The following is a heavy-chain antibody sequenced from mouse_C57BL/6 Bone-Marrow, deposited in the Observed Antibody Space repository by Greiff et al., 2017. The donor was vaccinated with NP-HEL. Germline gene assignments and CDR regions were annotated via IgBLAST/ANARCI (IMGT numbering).Heavy chain of an antibody. Sequence: LVKPGASVKLSCKASGYTFTEYTIHWVKQRSGQGLEWLGWFYPGSGSIKYNEKFKDKATLTADKSSSTVYMELSRLTSEDSAVYFCARHEERDGYYLAWFAYWGQGTLVTVSA. D-gene: IGHD2-3*01. J-gene: IGHJ3*01. CDR2: FYPGSGSI. CDR1: GYTFTEYT. V-gene: IGHV1-62-2*01. CDR3: ARHEERDGYYLAWFAY.